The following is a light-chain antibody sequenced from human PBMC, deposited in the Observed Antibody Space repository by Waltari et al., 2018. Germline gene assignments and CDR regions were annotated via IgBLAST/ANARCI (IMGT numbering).Light chain of an antibody. CDR1: QSISIW. J-gene: IGKJ2*01. V-gene: IGKV1-5*03. CDR3: QQYNSYHT. CDR2: KAS. Sequence: DIQMTQSPSTLSASVGDRVTITCRASQSISIWLAWYQQKPGKDPKLLIYKASSLESGVPSRFSGSGSGTEFTLTISSLQPDDFATYFCQQYNSYHTFGQGTKLEIK.